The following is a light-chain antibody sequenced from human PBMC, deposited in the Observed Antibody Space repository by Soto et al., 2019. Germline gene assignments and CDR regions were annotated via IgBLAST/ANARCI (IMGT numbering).Light chain of an antibody. V-gene: IGKV3-15*01. CDR1: QSTSTE. J-gene: IGKJ2*01. CDR2: SAS. Sequence: ELVMTQSPATLSVSPGARATLSCKASQSTSTELAWYQQQPGQPPRLLIYSASTRATGVPARFTGSGSGSEFTLTISGLQSEDFAVYYCQQGHNWPLTFGQGNRLEI. CDR3: QQGHNWPLT.